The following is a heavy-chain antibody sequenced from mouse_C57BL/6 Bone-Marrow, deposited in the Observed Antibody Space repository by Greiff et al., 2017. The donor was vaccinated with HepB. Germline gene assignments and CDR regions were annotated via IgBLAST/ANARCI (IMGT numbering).Heavy chain of an antibody. CDR3: ARDYAWFAY. V-gene: IGHV5-4*01. D-gene: IGHD1-1*02. CDR2: ISDGGSYT. CDR1: GFTFSSYA. J-gene: IGHJ3*01. Sequence: VQLQQSGGGLVKPGGSLKLSCAASGFTFSSYAMSWVRQTPEKRLAWVATISDGGSYTYYPDNVKGRFTISRDNAKNNLYLQMSHLKSEDTAMYYCARDYAWFAYWGQGTLVTVSA.